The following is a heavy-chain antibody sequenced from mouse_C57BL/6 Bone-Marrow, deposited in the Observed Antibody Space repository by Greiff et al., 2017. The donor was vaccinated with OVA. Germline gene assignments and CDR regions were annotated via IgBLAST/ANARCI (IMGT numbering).Heavy chain of an antibody. CDR2: IDPETGGT. J-gene: IGHJ2*01. CDR3: TRSYSNYWDFDY. CDR1: GYTFTDYE. V-gene: IGHV1-15*01. Sequence: QVQLQQSGAELVRPGASVTLSCKASGYTFTDYEMHWVKQTPVHGLEWIGAIDPETGGTAYNQKFKGKAILTADKSSSTAYMELRSLTSEDSAVYYYTRSYSNYWDFDYWGQGTTLTVSS. D-gene: IGHD2-5*01.